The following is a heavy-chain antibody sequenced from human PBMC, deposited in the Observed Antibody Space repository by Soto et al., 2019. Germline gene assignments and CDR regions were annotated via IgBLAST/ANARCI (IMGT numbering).Heavy chain of an antibody. D-gene: IGHD3-3*01. CDR1: GGSLSGHY. CDR3: ARDRKDYDLWSGYESDGPYGMDV. Sequence: SETLSLTCAVYGGSLSGHYWTWIRQAPGKGLEWIGEINHSGGTNYNSSLKSRVTISLDTSKNQFSLILLSVTAADTAMYYCARDRKDYDLWSGYESDGPYGMDVWGQGTTVTVSS. V-gene: IGHV4-34*01. J-gene: IGHJ6*02. CDR2: INHSGGT.